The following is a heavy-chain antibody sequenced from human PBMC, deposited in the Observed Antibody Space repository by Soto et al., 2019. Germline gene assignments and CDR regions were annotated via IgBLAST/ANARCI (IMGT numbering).Heavy chain of an antibody. D-gene: IGHD4-17*01. CDR3: ARKGYGEYGGMDV. Sequence: GGSLRLSCAASGFTFSSYTFNWVRQAPGKGLEWVSCISTTSGYIYYADSVKGRFTFSRDNARNSLYLQMNSLRVEDTAVYYCARKGYGEYGGMDVWGQGTMVTVSS. J-gene: IGHJ6*02. CDR2: ISTTSGYI. V-gene: IGHV3-21*01. CDR1: GFTFSSYT.